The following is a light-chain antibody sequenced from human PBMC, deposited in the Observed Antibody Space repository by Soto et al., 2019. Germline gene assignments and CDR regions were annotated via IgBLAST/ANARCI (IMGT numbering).Light chain of an antibody. CDR2: GND. CDR3: AAWDDSLNGPV. CDR1: SSNIGSHT. Sequence: QSVLTQPPSASGTPGQRVAISCSGSSSNIGSHTVNWYQQLPGTAPKLLIYGNDQRPSGVPDRFSGSKSGTSASLAISGLPSEDEVDYYCAAWDDSLNGPVFGGGTKVTVL. V-gene: IGLV1-44*01. J-gene: IGLJ3*02.